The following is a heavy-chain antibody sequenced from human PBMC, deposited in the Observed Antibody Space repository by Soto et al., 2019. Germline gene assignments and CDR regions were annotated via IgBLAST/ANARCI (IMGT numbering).Heavy chain of an antibody. Sequence: SETLSLTCTVSGGSISSSSYFWYWIRQPPGKGLEWIGYIYYTGSTTYNPSLKSRVTISVDTSKNHFSLRLSSVTAADTAVYYCARASDPSSSWPSLDYWGQGTLVTVSS. CDR3: ARASDPSSSWPSLDY. V-gene: IGHV4-61*03. D-gene: IGHD6-13*01. J-gene: IGHJ4*02. CDR2: IYYTGST. CDR1: GGSISSSSYF.